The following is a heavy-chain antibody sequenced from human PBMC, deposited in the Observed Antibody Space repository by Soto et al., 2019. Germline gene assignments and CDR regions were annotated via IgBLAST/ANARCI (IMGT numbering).Heavy chain of an antibody. CDR2: IIPIFGKA. V-gene: IGHV1-69*01. J-gene: IGHJ6*02. D-gene: IGHD4-17*01. CDR1: GGTFSSYA. CDR3: AVRWNTVTRDYYYYGMDV. Sequence: QVQLVQSGAEVKKPGSSVKVSCKASGGTFSSYAISWVRQAPGQGLEWMGGIIPIFGKANYAQKFQGRVTITADESTSTAYMELSSLRSEDTAVYYCAVRWNTVTRDYYYYGMDVWGQGTTVTVSS.